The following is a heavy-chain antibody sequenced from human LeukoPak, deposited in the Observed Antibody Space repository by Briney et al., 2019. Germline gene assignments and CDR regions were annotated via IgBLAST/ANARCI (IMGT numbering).Heavy chain of an antibody. V-gene: IGHV3-53*01. D-gene: IGHD3-10*01. CDR2: IHTGGRT. CDR3: AREWWDGWGKVDYFYY. J-gene: IGHJ4*02. CDR1: GFTVSTNY. Sequence: GSLRLSCAASGFTVSTNYMSWVRQAPGKGLEWVSLIHTGGRTYYADSVKGRFTISRDSSKNTLSLQMNSLRVEDTAMYYCAREWWDGWGKVDYFYYWGQGTLVTVSS.